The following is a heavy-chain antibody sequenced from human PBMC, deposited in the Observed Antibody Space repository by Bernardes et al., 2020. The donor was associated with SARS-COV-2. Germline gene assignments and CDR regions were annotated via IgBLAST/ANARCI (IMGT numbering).Heavy chain of an antibody. Sequence: GGSTRLSCAASGFTFSSYWMSWVRQAPGKGLEWVANIKEDGSEKYYVDSVKGRFTISRDSAENSLFLQMSSLRAEDTAVYYCATLKRFAGIFEYWGLGALVTVSS. CDR2: IKEDGSEK. J-gene: IGHJ4*02. V-gene: IGHV3-7*01. CDR3: ATLKRFAGIFEY. CDR1: GFTFSSYW. D-gene: IGHD3-10*01.